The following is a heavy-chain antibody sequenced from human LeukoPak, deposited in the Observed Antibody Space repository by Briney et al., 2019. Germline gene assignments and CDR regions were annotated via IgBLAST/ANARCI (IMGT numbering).Heavy chain of an antibody. CDR2: ISSSSSYI. D-gene: IGHD2-15*01. Sequence: GGSLRLSCAASGFTSSSYSMNWARQAPGKGLEWVSSISSSSSYIYYADSVKGRFTISRDNAKNSLYPQMNSLRAEDTAVYYCARDRFVAEYYFDYWGQGTLVTVSS. CDR1: GFTSSSYS. V-gene: IGHV3-21*01. CDR3: ARDRFVAEYYFDY. J-gene: IGHJ4*02.